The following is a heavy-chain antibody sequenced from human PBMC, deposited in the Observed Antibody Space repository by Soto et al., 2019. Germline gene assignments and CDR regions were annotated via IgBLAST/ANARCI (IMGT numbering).Heavy chain of an antibody. J-gene: IGHJ4*02. CDR3: ARRRAHYGSGSVINY. V-gene: IGHV4-34*01. CDR2: INHSGST. Sequence: SETLSLTCAVYGGSFSGYYWSWIRQPPGKGLEWIGEINHSGSTNYNPSLKSRVTISVDTSKNQFSLKLGSVTAADTAVYYCARRRAHYGSGSVINYWGQGTLVTVSS. CDR1: GGSFSGYY. D-gene: IGHD3-10*01.